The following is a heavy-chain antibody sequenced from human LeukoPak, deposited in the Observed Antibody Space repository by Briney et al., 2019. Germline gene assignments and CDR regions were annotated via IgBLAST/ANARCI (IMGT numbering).Heavy chain of an antibody. CDR1: GFTFDNYA. CDR3: ARDSDPVL. D-gene: IGHD4/OR15-4a*01. CDR2: ITLNSGSV. J-gene: IGHJ4*02. V-gene: IGHV3-9*01. Sequence: GGSLRLSCAASGFTFDNYAMHWVRQAPGKGLEWVACITLNSGSVAYADSVRGRFTISRDNAKNSLYLQMESLRTEDTAVYYYARDSDPVLWGQGTLVTVSS.